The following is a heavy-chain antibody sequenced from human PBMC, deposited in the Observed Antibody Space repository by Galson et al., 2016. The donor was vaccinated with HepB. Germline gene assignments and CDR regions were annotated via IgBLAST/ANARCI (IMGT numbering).Heavy chain of an antibody. D-gene: IGHD5-12*01. CDR3: AKETTISRSGYDS. CDR2: LSNSGRDT. V-gene: IGHV3-23*01. J-gene: IGHJ4*02. CDR1: GFTFSRCA. Sequence: SLRLSCAASGFTFSRCAMSWVRQAPGKGLEWVSGLSNSGRDTYYTDSVKGRFTISRDNSRNTLFLQMNSLTAEDTAVYFCAKETTISRSGYDSWGQGALVTVAS.